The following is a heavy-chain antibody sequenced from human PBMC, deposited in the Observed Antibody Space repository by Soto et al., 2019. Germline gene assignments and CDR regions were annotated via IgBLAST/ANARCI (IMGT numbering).Heavy chain of an antibody. V-gene: IGHV3-23*01. D-gene: IGHD3-10*01. Sequence: PGGSLRLSCAASGFTFSNYAMSWVRQAPGKGLEWVSAISGNAGSTYYAESVKGRFTISRDNFRNTLYLQMNSLRAEDTALYYCAKTGIWPILYYSSAMDVWGPGTTVTVSS. CDR1: GFTFSNYA. CDR3: AKTGIWPILYYSSAMDV. CDR2: ISGNAGST. J-gene: IGHJ6*02.